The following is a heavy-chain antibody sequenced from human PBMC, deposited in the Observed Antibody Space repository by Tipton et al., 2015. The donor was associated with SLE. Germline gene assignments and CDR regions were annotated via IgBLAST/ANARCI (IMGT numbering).Heavy chain of an antibody. CDR3: ARHGAVQGDWYFDL. Sequence: TLSLTCVVSGASVSSGNWWSWVRQPPGKGLEWIGEIYYSGTTFYNPSLKSRVTISVDTSKNQFSLKLSSVTAADTAVYYCARHGAVQGDWYFDLWGRGTLVTVSS. V-gene: IGHV4-4*02. CDR1: GASVSSGNW. CDR2: IYYSGTT. D-gene: IGHD3-10*01. J-gene: IGHJ2*01.